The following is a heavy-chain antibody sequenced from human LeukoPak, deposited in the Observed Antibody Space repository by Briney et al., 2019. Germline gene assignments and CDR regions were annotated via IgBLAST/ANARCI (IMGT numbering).Heavy chain of an antibody. J-gene: IGHJ3*02. Sequence: SQTLSLTCTASGGSISSGGYYWSWIRQPPGKGLEWIGYIYRSGSTYYNPSLKSRVTTSLDRSKNQFSLKLGSVTVADTAVYYCTRSPDIVVASRAFDIWGQGTMVTVSS. V-gene: IGHV4-30-2*01. CDR1: GGSISSGGYY. D-gene: IGHD2-2*01. CDR2: IYRSGST. CDR3: TRSPDIVVASRAFDI.